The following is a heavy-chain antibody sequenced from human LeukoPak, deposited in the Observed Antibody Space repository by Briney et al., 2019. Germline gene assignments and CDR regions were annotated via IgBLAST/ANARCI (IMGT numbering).Heavy chain of an antibody. CDR2: ISSSSSTI. J-gene: IGHJ4*02. CDR1: GFTFSSYS. D-gene: IGHD3-10*01. V-gene: IGHV3-48*01. Sequence: PGGSLRLSCAASGFTFSSYSMNWVRQAPGKGLEWVSYISSSSSTIYYADSVKGRFTISRDNAKNSLYLQMNSLRAEDTAVYYCARDRRSGSYGGMFVYWGQGTLVTVSS. CDR3: ARDRRSGSYGGMFVY.